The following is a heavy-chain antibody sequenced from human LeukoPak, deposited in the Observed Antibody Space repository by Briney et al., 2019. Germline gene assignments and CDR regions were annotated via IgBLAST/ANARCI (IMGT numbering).Heavy chain of an antibody. CDR2: ISYDGSNK. Sequence: GSLRLSCAASGFAFSSYGMHGVRQAPGKGLEWVAVISYDGSNKYFADSVKGRFIISRDNSKNTQYLQMNSLRADDTAVYYCATAREDYGDYPYYYGMDVWGQGATVTVSS. D-gene: IGHD4-17*01. CDR1: GFAFSSYG. J-gene: IGHJ6*02. V-gene: IGHV3-30*03. CDR3: ATAREDYGDYPYYYGMDV.